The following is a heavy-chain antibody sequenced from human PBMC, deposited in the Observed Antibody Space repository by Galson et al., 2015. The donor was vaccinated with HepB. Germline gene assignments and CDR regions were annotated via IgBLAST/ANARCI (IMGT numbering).Heavy chain of an antibody. CDR1: GGTFSSYA. J-gene: IGHJ6*02. D-gene: IGHD2-15*01. V-gene: IGHV1-69*13. CDR2: IIPIFGTA. CDR3: ASSFTDCSGGSCYSDKWDYYHGMDV. Sequence: SVKVSCKASGGTFSSYAISWVRQAPGQGLEWMGGIIPIFGTANYAQKFQGRVTITADESTSTAYMELSSLRSEDTAVYYCASSFTDCSGGSCYSDKWDYYHGMDVWGQGTTVTVSS.